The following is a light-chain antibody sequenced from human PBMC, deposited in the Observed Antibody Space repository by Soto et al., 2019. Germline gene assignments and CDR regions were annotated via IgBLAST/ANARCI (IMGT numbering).Light chain of an antibody. V-gene: IGKV1-5*03. CDR2: KAS. J-gene: IGKJ1*01. Sequence: DIQMTQSPSTLSASVGDRVTITCRASQSISSWLAWYQQKPGKAPKLLIYKASSLESGVPSRFSGSGSGTEFTVAISSLQPNDFATYYCQQYHNYPWTFGQGTKVEIK. CDR3: QQYHNYPWT. CDR1: QSISSW.